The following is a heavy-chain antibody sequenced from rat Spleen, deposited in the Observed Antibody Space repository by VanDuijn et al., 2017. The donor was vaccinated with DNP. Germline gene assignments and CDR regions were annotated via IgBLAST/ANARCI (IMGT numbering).Heavy chain of an antibody. J-gene: IGHJ4*01. CDR2: ISYDGSST. Sequence: EVQLVESGGGLVQPGRSLKLSCAASGFTFSNCNMAWVRQAPKKGLEWVATISYDGSSTYYRDSVKGRFTISRDDAKSTLCLQMDSLRSAETATYYCARHENGYSLYAMDAWGQGTSVTVSS. CDR3: ARHENGYSLYAMDA. CDR1: GFTFSNCN. D-gene: IGHD1-4*01. V-gene: IGHV5-7*01.